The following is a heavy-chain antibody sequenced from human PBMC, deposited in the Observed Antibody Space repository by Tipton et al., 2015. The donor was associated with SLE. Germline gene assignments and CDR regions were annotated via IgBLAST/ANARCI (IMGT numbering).Heavy chain of an antibody. J-gene: IGHJ4*02. Sequence: GLVKPSETLSLTCAVDGDSFMGYYWPWIRQPPGKRLEWIGSIFYSGGSFYNPSLKRRVPISADTSKNQVSLKLTSVTAADTAVYYCARPREFSHDSSGHQHFDSWGQGRLVTVSS. CDR1: GDSFMGYY. CDR3: ARPREFSHDSSGHQHFDS. CDR2: IFYSGGS. V-gene: IGHV4-38-2*01. D-gene: IGHD3-22*01.